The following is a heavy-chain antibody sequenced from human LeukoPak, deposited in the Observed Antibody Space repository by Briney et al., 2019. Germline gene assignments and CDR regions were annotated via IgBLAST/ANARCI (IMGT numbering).Heavy chain of an antibody. D-gene: IGHD2-2*01. J-gene: IGHJ5*02. V-gene: IGHV1-18*01. CDR2: SSAYKGNT. Sequence: ASVKVSCKAAGYTFTSYGIGWVRQAPGQGLGWRGCSSAYKGNTNSAQKLKGRVTMPTDTSTSTAYMVLRSLRSDDTAVYYCAREVDCSSTSCLRGDNWFDPWGQGTLVTVSS. CDR3: AREVDCSSTSCLRGDNWFDP. CDR1: GYTFTSYG.